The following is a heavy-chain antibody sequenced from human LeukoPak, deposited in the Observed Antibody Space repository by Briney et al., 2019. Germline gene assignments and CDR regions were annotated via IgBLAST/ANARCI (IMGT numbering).Heavy chain of an antibody. J-gene: IGHJ4*02. CDR1: GFTSSSYS. D-gene: IGHD3-3*01. CDR3: ASGVDYDFWSGYSPFDY. Sequence: GGSLRLSCAASGFTSSSYSMNWVRQAPGKGLEWVSSISSSSSYIYYADSVKGRFTISRDNAKNSLYLQMNSLRAEDTAVYYCASGVDYDFWSGYSPFDYWGQGTLVTVSS. V-gene: IGHV3-21*01. CDR2: ISSSSSYI.